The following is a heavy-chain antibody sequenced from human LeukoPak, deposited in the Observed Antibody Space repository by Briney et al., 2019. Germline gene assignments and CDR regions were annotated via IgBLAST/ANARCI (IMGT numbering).Heavy chain of an antibody. CDR2: IIPMFRTV. D-gene: IGHD3-22*01. Sequence: SVKVSCKASGGTFSRYAISWVRQAPGQRLEWMGGIIPMFRTVNYAQKFQGRVTITADESTSTAYMELTSLRSEDTAVYYCARDATLYDSRAYYYLWWGQGTLVTVSS. CDR3: ARDATLYDSRAYYYLW. CDR1: GGTFSRYA. V-gene: IGHV1-69*01. J-gene: IGHJ4*02.